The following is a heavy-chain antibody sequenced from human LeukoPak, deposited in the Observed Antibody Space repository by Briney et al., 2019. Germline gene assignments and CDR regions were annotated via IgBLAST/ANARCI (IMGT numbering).Heavy chain of an antibody. CDR2: IRSKANSYAT. CDR1: GFTFSGSA. D-gene: IGHD2-2*01. J-gene: IGHJ3*02. Sequence: PGGSLRLSCAASGFTFSGSAMHWVRQASGKGLEWVGRIRSKANSYATAYAASVKGRLTISRDDSKNTTYLQMNSLKTEDTAVYYCTRRFCSSTSCYGDFDAFDIWGQGTMVTVSS. V-gene: IGHV3-73*01. CDR3: TRRFCSSTSCYGDFDAFDI.